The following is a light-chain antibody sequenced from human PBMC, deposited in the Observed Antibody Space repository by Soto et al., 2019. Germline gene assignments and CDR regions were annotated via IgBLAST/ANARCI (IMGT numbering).Light chain of an antibody. V-gene: IGKV1-5*03. CDR2: KTS. J-gene: IGKJ5*01. CDR1: QSISDW. Sequence: DIPMTPSPSTLSASVGGRVTITCRASQSISDWLAWYQQKPGKAPNLLIYKTSSLESGVPSRFSGSGSGTEFTLTISSLQPDDFATYYCQQYNSYSITFGQGTRLEIK. CDR3: QQYNSYSIT.